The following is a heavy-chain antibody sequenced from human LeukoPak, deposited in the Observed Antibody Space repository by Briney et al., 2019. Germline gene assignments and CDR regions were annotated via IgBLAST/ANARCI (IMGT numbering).Heavy chain of an antibody. V-gene: IGHV4-31*03. CDR3: ARDYFDSSAYYYGKGFDD. J-gene: IGHJ3*01. CDR1: GDSISSGGHY. D-gene: IGHD3-22*01. Sequence: SETLSLTCTVSGDSISSGGHYWSWIRQNAGKGLEWIGYIYPSGTTYYNPSPRGRLTISVDTSKNQFSLRLTSVTAADTAVYYCARDYFDSSAYYYGKGFDDWGQGTMVTVSS. CDR2: IYPSGTT.